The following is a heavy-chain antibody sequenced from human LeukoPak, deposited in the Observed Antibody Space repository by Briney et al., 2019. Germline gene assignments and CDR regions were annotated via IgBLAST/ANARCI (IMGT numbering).Heavy chain of an antibody. J-gene: IGHJ6*03. CDR2: IYYSGST. CDR1: GGSISSYY. CDR3: ARGGYCSGGSCYAPILGYYYYMDV. V-gene: IGHV4-59*01. D-gene: IGHD2-15*01. Sequence: PSETLSLTCTVSGGSISSYYWSWTRQPPGKGLEWIGYIYYSGSTNYNPSLKSRVTISVDTSKNQFSLKLSSVTAADTAVYYCARGGYCSGGSCYAPILGYYYYMDVWGKGTTVTVSS.